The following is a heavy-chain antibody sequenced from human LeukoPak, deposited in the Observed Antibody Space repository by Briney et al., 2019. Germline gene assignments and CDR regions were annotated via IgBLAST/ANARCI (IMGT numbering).Heavy chain of an antibody. CDR1: GFTFSSYA. J-gene: IGHJ6*02. V-gene: IGHV3-23*01. CDR3: AKGGVGVATTYLYGMDV. Sequence: GGSLRLSCAASGFTFSSYAMSWVRQAPGEGLEWVSGISGSGGSTYYADSVKGRFTISRDNSKNTLYLQMNSLRAEDTAVYYCAKGGVGVATTYLYGMDVWGQGTTVTVSS. D-gene: IGHD5-12*01. CDR2: ISGSGGST.